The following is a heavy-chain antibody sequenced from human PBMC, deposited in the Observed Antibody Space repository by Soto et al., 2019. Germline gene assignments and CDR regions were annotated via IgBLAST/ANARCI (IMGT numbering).Heavy chain of an antibody. CDR2: SYYTGSS. D-gene: IGHD5-12*01. Sequence: SETLSLTCTVSGGSISSGGYYWSWIRQHPGKGLEWVGYSYYTGSSYYNPSLKSRVTISVDASKNQLSLRLASVAAADTAVYYCARDLRGYSRYDYLDYWGQGIPVTVSS. CDR1: GGSISSGGYY. CDR3: ARDLRGYSRYDYLDY. V-gene: IGHV4-31*03. J-gene: IGHJ4*02.